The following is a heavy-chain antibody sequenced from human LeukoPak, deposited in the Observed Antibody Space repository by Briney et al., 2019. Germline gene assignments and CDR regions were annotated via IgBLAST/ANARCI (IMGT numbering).Heavy chain of an antibody. CDR3: AKDKARAADYYFDY. D-gene: IGHD6-13*01. Sequence: GGSLRLSCAASGFTFSSHAMHWVRQAPGKGLEWVAVISTDGRDKHHAESVKGRFIISRDNSKNTLYLQMNSLRPEDTAVYYCAKDKARAADYYFDYWGHGTLVTVSS. CDR2: ISTDGRDK. V-gene: IGHV3-30*18. CDR1: GFTFSSHA. J-gene: IGHJ4*01.